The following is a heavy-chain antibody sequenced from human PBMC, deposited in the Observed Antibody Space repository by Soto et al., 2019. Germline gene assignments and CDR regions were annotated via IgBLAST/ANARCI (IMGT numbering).Heavy chain of an antibody. J-gene: IGHJ4*02. V-gene: IGHV1-69*13. D-gene: IGHD4-17*01. Sequence: ASVKVSCKASGYTFTSYGISWVRQAPGQGLEWMGGIIPIFGTANYAQKFQGRVTITADESTSTAYMELSSLRSEDTAVYYCARDRGYGDYGYWGQGTLVTVSS. CDR3: ARDRGYGDYGY. CDR2: IIPIFGTA. CDR1: GYTFTSYG.